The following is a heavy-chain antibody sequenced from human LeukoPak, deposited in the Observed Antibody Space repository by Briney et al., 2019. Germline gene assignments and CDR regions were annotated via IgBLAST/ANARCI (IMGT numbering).Heavy chain of an antibody. Sequence: GGSLRLFCAASGFPFTTYWMHWVRQAPGKGLVWVSGINSDGSSTTYADSVKGRFTISRDNAKNTLYLQMNSLRAEDTAVYYCARSSGWYDYWGQETLVTVSS. CDR3: ARSSGWYDY. CDR2: INSDGSST. D-gene: IGHD6-19*01. V-gene: IGHV3-74*01. J-gene: IGHJ4*02. CDR1: GFPFTTYW.